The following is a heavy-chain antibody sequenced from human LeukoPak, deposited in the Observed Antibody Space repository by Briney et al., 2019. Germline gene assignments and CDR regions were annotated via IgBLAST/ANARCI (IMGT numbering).Heavy chain of an antibody. V-gene: IGHV4-59*08. J-gene: IGHJ3*02. Sequence: SETLSPTCTVSGGSISSYYWSWIRQPPGKGLEWIGYIYYSGSTNYNPSLKSRVTISVDTSKNQFSLKLSSVTAADTAVYYCAFDSGGAHAFDIWGQGTMVTVSS. D-gene: IGHD3-16*01. CDR2: IYYSGST. CDR3: AFDSGGAHAFDI. CDR1: GGSISSYY.